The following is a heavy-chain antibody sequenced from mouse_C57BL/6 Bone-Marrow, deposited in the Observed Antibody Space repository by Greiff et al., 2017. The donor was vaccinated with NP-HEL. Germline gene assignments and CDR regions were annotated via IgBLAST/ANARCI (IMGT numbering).Heavy chain of an antibody. CDR2: IFPGSGST. J-gene: IGHJ2*01. Sequence: QVQLQQSGPELVKPGASVKISCKASGYTFTDYYINWVKQRPGQGLEWIGWIFPGSGSTYYNEKFKGKATLTVDKSSSTAYMWLSSLTSEDSAVYFCARRGDGGFDYWGQVTTLTVSS. CDR1: GYTFTDYY. V-gene: IGHV1-75*01. CDR3: ARRGDGGFDY. D-gene: IGHD3-3*01.